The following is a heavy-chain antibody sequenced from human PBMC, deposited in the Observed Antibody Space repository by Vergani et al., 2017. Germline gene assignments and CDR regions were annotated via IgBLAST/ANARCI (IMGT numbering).Heavy chain of an antibody. J-gene: IGHJ6*02. Sequence: EVQLLESGGGLVQPGGSLRLSCAASGFTFSSYAMSWVRQAPGKGLEWVSAISGSGGSTYYADSVKGRFTISRDNYKNTLYLQMNRLRAEDTAVYYCANRQKGXCSGGSCYFDYYYGMDVWGQGTTVTVSS. D-gene: IGHD2-15*01. V-gene: IGHV3-23*01. CDR1: GFTFSSYA. CDR2: ISGSGGST. CDR3: ANRQKGXCSGGSCYFDYYYGMDV.